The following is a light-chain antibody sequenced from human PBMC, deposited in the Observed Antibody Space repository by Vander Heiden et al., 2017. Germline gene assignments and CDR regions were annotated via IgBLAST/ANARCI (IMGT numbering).Light chain of an antibody. CDR1: QGISSY. V-gene: IGKV1-9*01. J-gene: IGKJ4*01. Sequence: IQLSQSPSSLSASVGDRVTITCRARQGISSYLAWYQQQPGEAPNLLIYAASTWQSGVPSRFSGSGSATDFTLPISSLQPEDFSTYYCQQLNSYPPLTFGGGTKVEIK. CDR3: QQLNSYPPLT. CDR2: AAS.